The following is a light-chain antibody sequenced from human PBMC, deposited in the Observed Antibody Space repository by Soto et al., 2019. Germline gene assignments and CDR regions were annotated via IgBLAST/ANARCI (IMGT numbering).Light chain of an antibody. CDR2: DAS. J-gene: IGKJ4*01. CDR1: QGIGSA. CDR3: QQFNGFPLT. V-gene: IGKV1-13*02. Sequence: IRLTQSPSSLSASVGDRVTITSRAGQGIGSALAWYQQRPGKAPKLLLYDASSLEAGVPSRFSGSGSGTDFTLTITSLRPEDFATYSCQQFNGFPLTFGGGTKMQIK.